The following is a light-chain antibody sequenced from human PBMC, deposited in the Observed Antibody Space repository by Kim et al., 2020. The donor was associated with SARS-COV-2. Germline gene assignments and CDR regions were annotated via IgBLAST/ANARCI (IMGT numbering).Light chain of an antibody. V-gene: IGKV1-39*01. Sequence: DIQMTQSPSSLSASVGDRVTITCRASQIISSYLNWYQHKPGKAPKLLIYAASSLQSGVPSRFSGSGSGTDFTLTISSLQPEDFATYYCQQSYSTPWTFGQGTKVEIK. CDR1: QIISSY. J-gene: IGKJ1*01. CDR2: AAS. CDR3: QQSYSTPWT.